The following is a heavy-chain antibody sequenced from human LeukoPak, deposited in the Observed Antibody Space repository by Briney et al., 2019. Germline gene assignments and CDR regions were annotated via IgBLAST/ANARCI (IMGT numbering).Heavy chain of an antibody. Sequence: PGGSLRLSCTSSGFTFGTYAVSWFRQAPGKGLEGGAFIRSKTFGGTTEYAASVEGRFTISIDDSKSIAYLQMNSLKTEDTAVYYCTRYSGRTDYWGQGTLVTVSS. CDR1: GFTFGTYA. CDR3: TRYSGRTDY. V-gene: IGHV3-49*03. D-gene: IGHD5-18*01. CDR2: IRSKTFGGTT. J-gene: IGHJ4*02.